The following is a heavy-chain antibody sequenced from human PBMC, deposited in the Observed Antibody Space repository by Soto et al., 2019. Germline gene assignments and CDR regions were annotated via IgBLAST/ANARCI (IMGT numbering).Heavy chain of an antibody. J-gene: IGHJ6*02. CDR3: ARQAAAGKYYYAMDV. Sequence: GEALKISCKGSGYSVTTYWIGWVRQMPGKGLEGMVIIYPGDSDTRYSPSFQGQVTISADKSINTTYLQWSSLKASDTAIYYCARQAAAGKYYYAMDVWGQGTTVTVSS. D-gene: IGHD6-13*01. V-gene: IGHV5-51*01. CDR1: GYSVTTYW. CDR2: IYPGDSDT.